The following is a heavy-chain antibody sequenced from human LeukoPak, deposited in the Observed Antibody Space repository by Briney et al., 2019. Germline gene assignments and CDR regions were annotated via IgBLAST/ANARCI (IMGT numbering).Heavy chain of an antibody. V-gene: IGHV1-8*01. CDR2: MNPNSGNT. Sequence: ASVKVSCKASGYTFTSYDINWVRQATGQGLEWMGWMNPNSGNTGYAQKFQGRVTMTRNTSISTAYMELSSLRSEDTAVYYCARSVGIRARIPQRYYFDYWGQGTLVTVSS. D-gene: IGHD5-18*01. CDR3: ARSVGIRARIPQRYYFDY. J-gene: IGHJ4*02. CDR1: GYTFTSYD.